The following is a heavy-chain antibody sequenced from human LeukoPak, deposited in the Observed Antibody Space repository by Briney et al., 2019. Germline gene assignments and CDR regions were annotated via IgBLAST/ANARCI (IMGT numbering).Heavy chain of an antibody. D-gene: IGHD2-2*01. CDR3: ASAQFPSPGCFDP. J-gene: IGHJ5*02. Sequence: SETLSLTCTVSGGSISSSSYYWGWIRQPPGKGLEWIGSIYYSGSTYYNPSLKSRVTISVDTSKNQFSLKLSSVTAADTAVYYCASAQFPSPGCFDPWGQGTLVTVSS. CDR2: IYYSGST. CDR1: GGSISSSSYY. V-gene: IGHV4-39*01.